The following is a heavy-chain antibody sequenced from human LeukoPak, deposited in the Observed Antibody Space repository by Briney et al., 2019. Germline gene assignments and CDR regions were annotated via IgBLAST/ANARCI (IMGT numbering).Heavy chain of an antibody. J-gene: IGHJ1*01. D-gene: IGHD4/OR15-4a*01. CDR3: AKEIYGDPTGGRFQH. V-gene: IGHV3-23*01. Sequence: GGSLRLSCAASGFTFTSYAMSWVRQVSGKGLEWVSVISGSGGSTYYADSVKGRFTISRGNSKNTLYLQMKSLRAEDTAVYYCAKEIYGDPTGGRFQHWGQGTLVTVSS. CDR2: ISGSGGST. CDR1: GFTFTSYA.